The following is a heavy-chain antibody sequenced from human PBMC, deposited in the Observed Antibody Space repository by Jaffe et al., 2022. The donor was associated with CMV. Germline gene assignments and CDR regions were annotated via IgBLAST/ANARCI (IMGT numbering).Heavy chain of an antibody. CDR3: ARDPEGVLYFDL. J-gene: IGHJ2*01. CDR1: GFSVSDNY. V-gene: IGHV3-53*01. D-gene: IGHD6-13*01. CDR2: IYSGGST. Sequence: EVHLVESGGGLIQPGGSLRLSCAASGFSVSDNYWSWVRQAPGKRLEWVSVIYSGGSTYYPDSVKGRFTISRDISKNTVYLQMNSLRAEDTAVYYCARDPEGVLYFDLWGRGILVTVSS.